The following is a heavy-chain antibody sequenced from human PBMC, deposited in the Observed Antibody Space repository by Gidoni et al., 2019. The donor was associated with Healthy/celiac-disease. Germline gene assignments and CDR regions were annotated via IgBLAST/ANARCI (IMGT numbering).Heavy chain of an antibody. CDR2: INHSGST. D-gene: IGHD6-13*01. CDR3: AREGDSSSWYPQEDYYYGMDV. J-gene: IGHJ6*02. CDR1: GGSFSGYY. V-gene: IGHV4-34*01. Sequence: QVQLQQCGAGLLKPSETLSLTCAVYGGSFSGYYWSWVRQPPGKGLEWIGEINHSGSTNYNPSLKSRVTISVDTAKNQFSLKLSSVTAADTAVYYCAREGDSSSWYPQEDYYYGMDVWGQGTTVTVSS.